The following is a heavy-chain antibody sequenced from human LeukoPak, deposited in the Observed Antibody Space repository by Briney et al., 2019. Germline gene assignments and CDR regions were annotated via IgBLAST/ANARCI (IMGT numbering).Heavy chain of an antibody. V-gene: IGHV1-18*01. D-gene: IGHD2-15*01. Sequence: ASVKVSCKASGGTFSNYALSWVRQAPGQGLEWMGWISAYNGNTNYAQKLQGRVTMTTDTSTSTAYMELRSLRSDDTAVYYCARAGGYCGRISCPYYFDYWGQGSLVAVSS. CDR2: ISAYNGNT. J-gene: IGHJ4*02. CDR1: GGTFSNYA. CDR3: ARAGGYCGRISCPYYFDY.